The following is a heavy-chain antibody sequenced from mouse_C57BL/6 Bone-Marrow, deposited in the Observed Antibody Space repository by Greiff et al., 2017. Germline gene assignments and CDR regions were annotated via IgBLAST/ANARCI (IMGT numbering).Heavy chain of an antibody. CDR1: GFTFSSYG. CDR3: ARPTTRTY. V-gene: IGHV5-6*01. D-gene: IGHD1-1*01. J-gene: IGHJ3*01. Sequence: EVKLMESGGDLVKPGGSLKLSCAASGFTFSSYGMSWVRQTPDKRLEWVATISSGGSYTYYPDSVKGRFTISRDNAKNTLYLQMSSLKSEDTAMYYCARPTTRTYWGQGTLVTVSA. CDR2: ISSGGSYT.